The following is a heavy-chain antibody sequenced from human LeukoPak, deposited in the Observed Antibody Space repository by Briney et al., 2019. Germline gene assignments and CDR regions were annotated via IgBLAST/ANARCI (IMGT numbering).Heavy chain of an antibody. CDR3: ARERYSGSYPVFDY. CDR1: GFTFSTYN. V-gene: IGHV3-21*01. D-gene: IGHD1-26*01. CDR2: ISTNSNYI. Sequence: GGSLRLSCAASGFTFSTYNMNWVRQAPGKGLEWVSSISTNSNYIHYADSVKGRFTISRDNAKNSLYLQMNSLRAEDTAVYYCARERYSGSYPVFDYWGQGTLVTVSS. J-gene: IGHJ4*02.